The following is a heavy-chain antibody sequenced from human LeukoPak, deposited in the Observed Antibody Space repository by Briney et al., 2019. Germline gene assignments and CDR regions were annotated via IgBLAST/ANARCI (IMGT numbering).Heavy chain of an antibody. J-gene: IGHJ6*03. CDR1: GGSISSSSYY. CDR3: ARSVEGYCRGGSCYSYSYYMDV. Sequence: SETLSLTCTVSGGSISSSSYYRGWIRQPPGKGLEWIGSIYYSGSTYYNPSLKSRVTISVDTSKNQFSLKLSSVTAADTAVYYCARSVEGYCRGGSCYSYSYYMDVWGKGTTVTVSS. V-gene: IGHV4-39*07. D-gene: IGHD2-15*01. CDR2: IYYSGST.